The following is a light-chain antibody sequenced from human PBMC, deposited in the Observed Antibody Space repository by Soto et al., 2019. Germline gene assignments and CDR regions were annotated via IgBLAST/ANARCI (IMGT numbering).Light chain of an antibody. CDR1: SGDVGRYDY. CDR2: DVI. V-gene: IGLV2-14*01. Sequence: QSALTQPASVSGSPGQSITISCTGTSGDVGRYDYVSWYQQHPGKAPKLMIFDVINRPSGVSSRFSGSKSGNTAFLTISGLQAEDEADYYCSSYTSSSTPRDVFGTGTKLTVL. CDR3: SSYTSSSTPRDV. J-gene: IGLJ1*01.